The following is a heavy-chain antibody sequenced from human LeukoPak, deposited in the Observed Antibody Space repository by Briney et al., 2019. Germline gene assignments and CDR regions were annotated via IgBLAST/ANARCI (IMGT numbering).Heavy chain of an antibody. D-gene: IGHD6-13*01. CDR3: ARGHGDSWSVFDY. CDR2: MQTSGRI. V-gene: IGHV4-4*07. J-gene: IGHJ4*02. CDR1: GGSITSYH. Sequence: PSETLSLTCTVSGGSITSYHWSWVRQPAGKGLEWIGRMQTSGRIDYNLPLKSRLTMSVDRSENHLSLRLSSVVAADTAVYYCARGHGDSWSVFDYWGQGILVTISS.